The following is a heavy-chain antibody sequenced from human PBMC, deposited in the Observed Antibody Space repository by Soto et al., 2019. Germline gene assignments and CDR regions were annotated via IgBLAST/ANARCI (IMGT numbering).Heavy chain of an antibody. CDR3: ARGRDGDY. J-gene: IGHJ4*02. V-gene: IGHV1-18*01. CDR1: GYAFTTYG. Sequence: QVHLVQSGAEVKKPGASVKVSCKGSGYAFTTYGITWVRQAPGQGLEWMGWISAHNGNTNYAQKLQGRVTVTRDTSTSTAYMELRSLRSDDPAVYYCARGRDGDYRGQGALVTVSS. D-gene: IGHD6-6*01. CDR2: ISAHNGNT.